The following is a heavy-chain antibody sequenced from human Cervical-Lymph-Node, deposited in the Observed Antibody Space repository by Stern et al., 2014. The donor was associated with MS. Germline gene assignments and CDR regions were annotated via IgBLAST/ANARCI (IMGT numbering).Heavy chain of an antibody. CDR1: GLAFSTYN. D-gene: IGHD3-10*02. Sequence: EVQLVESGGGLAKPGGSLRLSCAASGLAFSTYNLNWVRQSPGRGLEWVASISDTSSYIYYADSVKGRFTISRDNAKKSLYLQMDSLRVDDTAVYYCARDMFPNQLLYPQSHYGMDVWGQGTTVTVSS. J-gene: IGHJ6*02. CDR3: ARDMFPNQLLYPQSHYGMDV. V-gene: IGHV3-21*01. CDR2: ISDTSSYI.